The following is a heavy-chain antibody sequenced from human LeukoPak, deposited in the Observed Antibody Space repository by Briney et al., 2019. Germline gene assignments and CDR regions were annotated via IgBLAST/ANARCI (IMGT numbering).Heavy chain of an antibody. J-gene: IGHJ4*02. CDR1: GFTLSAYN. Sequence: GSLRLSCVASGFTLSAYNMNWVRQAPGKGLEWIGNIYYFGTTLHNPSLKSRVTMSVDTSKNQFSLKLSSVTAADTAVYYCARDSHAWYGQYYFDFWGQGALVTVSS. V-gene: IGHV4-34*11. D-gene: IGHD6-13*01. CDR3: ARDSHAWYGQYYFDF. CDR2: IYYFGTT.